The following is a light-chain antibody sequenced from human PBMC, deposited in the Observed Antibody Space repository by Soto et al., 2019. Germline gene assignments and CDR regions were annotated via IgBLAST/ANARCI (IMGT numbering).Light chain of an antibody. J-gene: IGKJ1*01. V-gene: IGKV3-15*01. CDR2: DAS. CDR1: QSVSSN. CDR3: QQYDDCPET. Sequence: EKVMTQSPATLSVSPGERATLSCRASQSVSSNLAWYQQKPGQAPRLLIYDASTRATGIPARFSGSGSGTEFTLTISSLQSEDLAVYYGQQYDDCPETFGQGTKVEIK.